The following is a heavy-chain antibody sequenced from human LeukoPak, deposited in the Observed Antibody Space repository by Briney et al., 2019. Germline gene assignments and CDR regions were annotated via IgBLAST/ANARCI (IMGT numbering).Heavy chain of an antibody. CDR2: IYYSGST. V-gene: IGHV4-30-4*01. CDR1: GGSISSGDYY. J-gene: IGHJ4*02. D-gene: IGHD3-10*01. CDR3: AREQFEYYYGSGSSNPYFDY. Sequence: SQTLSLTCTVSGGSISSGDYYWSWIRQPPGKGLEWIGYIYYSGSTYYNPSLKSRVTISVDTSKNQFSLKLSSVTAADTAVYYCAREQFEYYYGSGSSNPYFDYWGQGTLVTVSS.